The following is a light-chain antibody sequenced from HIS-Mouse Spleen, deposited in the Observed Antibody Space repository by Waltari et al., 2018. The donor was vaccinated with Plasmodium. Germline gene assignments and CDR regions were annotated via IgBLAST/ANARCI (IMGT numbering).Light chain of an antibody. CDR1: KLGDKY. CDR2: QDS. V-gene: IGLV3-1*01. J-gene: IGLJ2*01. CDR3: QAWDSSTVV. Sequence: SYELTQPPSVSVSPGPTASITSSGHKLGDKYACWYQQKPGQSPVLVIYQDSKRPSGIPERFSGSNPGNTATLTISGTQAMDEADYYCQAWDSSTVVFGGGTKLTVL.